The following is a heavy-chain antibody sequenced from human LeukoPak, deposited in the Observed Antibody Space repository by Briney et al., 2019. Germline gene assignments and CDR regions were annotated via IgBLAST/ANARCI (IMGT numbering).Heavy chain of an antibody. CDR3: ASLRERSYYARGFDY. CDR2: IYDSGST. V-gene: IGHV4-59*08. D-gene: IGHD1-26*01. CDR1: GGSISSYY. J-gene: IGHJ4*02. Sequence: SETLSLTCTVSGGSISSYYWSWIRQPPGKGLEWIGYIYDSGSTNYNPSLKSRVTISVDTSKNQFSLKLSSVTAADTAVYHCASLRERSYYARGFDYWGRGTLVTVSS.